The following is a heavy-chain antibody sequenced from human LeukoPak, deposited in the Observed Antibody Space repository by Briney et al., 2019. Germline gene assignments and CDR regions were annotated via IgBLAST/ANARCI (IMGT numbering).Heavy chain of an antibody. CDR2: ISGTGDST. D-gene: IGHD3-10*01. V-gene: IGHV3-23*01. Sequence: GGSLRLSCAASGFTFSSYAMTWVRQAPGKGLEWVSVISGTGDSTYYADPVKGRFTISRDNSMNTLYLQMNSLRAEDTAVYYCARDGYGSGSYSFDYWGQGTLVTVSS. J-gene: IGHJ4*02. CDR1: GFTFSSYA. CDR3: ARDGYGSGSYSFDY.